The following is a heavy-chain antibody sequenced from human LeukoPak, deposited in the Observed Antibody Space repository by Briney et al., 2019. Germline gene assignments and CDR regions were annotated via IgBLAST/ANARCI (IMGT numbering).Heavy chain of an antibody. CDR1: GFTFSSYA. J-gene: IGHJ4*02. D-gene: IGHD5-18*01. Sequence: PGGSLRLSCAASGFTFSSYAMSWVRQAPGKGREWVSAISGIGGSTYYADSVKGRFTISRDNSKNTLYLQMNSLRAEDTAVYYCAKDRWIQLWTFFDYWGQGTLVTVSS. CDR2: ISGIGGST. V-gene: IGHV3-23*01. CDR3: AKDRWIQLWTFFDY.